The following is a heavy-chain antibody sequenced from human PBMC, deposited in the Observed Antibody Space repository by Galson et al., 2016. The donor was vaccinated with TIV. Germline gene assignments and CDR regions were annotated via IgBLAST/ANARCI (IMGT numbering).Heavy chain of an antibody. Sequence: QSGAEVKKPGASVKVSCKASGYIFTNYGFTWVRQAPGQGLEWMGWISAYNGETDYAQRVQDRVAVTIDTSASTAYMELRSLRSDDTAVDFCARDRATLTFILVDDYYYGVDNWGQGTTVTVSS. J-gene: IGHJ6*02. V-gene: IGHV1-18*04. D-gene: IGHD3-22*01. CDR1: GYIFTNYG. CDR3: ARDRATLTFILVDDYYYGVDN. CDR2: ISAYNGET.